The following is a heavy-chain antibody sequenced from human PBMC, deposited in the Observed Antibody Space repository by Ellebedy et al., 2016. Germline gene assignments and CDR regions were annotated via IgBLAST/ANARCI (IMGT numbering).Heavy chain of an antibody. CDR3: ARDRGSSWYRESVFYFDY. Sequence: SETLSLTCAVSGGSISSSNWWSWVRQPPGKGLEWIGEIYHSGSTNYNPSLKSRVTTSGDTSKNQFYLKLSSVTAADTAVYYCARDRGSSWYRESVFYFDYWGQGTLVTVSS. V-gene: IGHV4-4*02. J-gene: IGHJ4*02. CDR2: IYHSGST. D-gene: IGHD6-13*01. CDR1: GGSISSSNW.